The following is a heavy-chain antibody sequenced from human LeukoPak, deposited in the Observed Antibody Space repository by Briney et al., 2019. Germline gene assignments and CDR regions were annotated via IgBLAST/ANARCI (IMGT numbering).Heavy chain of an antibody. CDR2: ISSSSSYI. D-gene: IGHD3-9*01. V-gene: IGHV3-21*01. CDR3: AREGGYFDWLSAYYFDY. J-gene: IGHJ4*02. Sequence: GGSLRLSCAASGFTFSSYSMNWVRQAPGKGLEWVSSISSSSSYIYYADSVKGRFTISRDNAKNSLYLQMNSLRAEDTAVYYCAREGGYFDWLSAYYFDYWGQGTLVTASS. CDR1: GFTFSSYS.